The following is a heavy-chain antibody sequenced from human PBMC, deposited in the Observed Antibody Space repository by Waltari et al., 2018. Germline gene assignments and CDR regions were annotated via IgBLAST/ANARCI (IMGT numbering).Heavy chain of an antibody. CDR2: ITSISPDI. J-gene: IGHJ2*01. V-gene: IGHV3-21*01. CDR3: ARALGPWYFDL. CDR1: GFTFRGYR. Sequence: EVQLVDSGGGLVKPGGSLRLSCAASGFTFRGYRMTRVRQAPGKGLEWVSSITSISPDIFYADSLKGRFTISRDNAKNSLYLQMNSLRAEDTAVYYCARALGPWYFDLWGRGTLVTVSS.